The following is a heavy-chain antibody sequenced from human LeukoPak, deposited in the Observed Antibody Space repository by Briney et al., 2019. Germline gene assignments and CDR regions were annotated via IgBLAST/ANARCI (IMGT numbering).Heavy chain of an antibody. J-gene: IGHJ4*02. CDR1: GFTFSSYG. V-gene: IGHV3-33*01. CDR2: IWYDGSNK. Sequence: GGSLRLSCAASGFTFSSYGMHWVRQAPGKRLEWVAVIWYDGSNKYYADSVKGRFTISRDNSKNTLYLQMNSLRAEDTAVYYCARTPWPVEMATIFDYWGQGTLVTVSS. D-gene: IGHD5-24*01. CDR3: ARTPWPVEMATIFDY.